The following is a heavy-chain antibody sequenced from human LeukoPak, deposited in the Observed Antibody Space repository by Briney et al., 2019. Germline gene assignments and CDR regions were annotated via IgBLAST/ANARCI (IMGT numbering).Heavy chain of an antibody. V-gene: IGHV4-61*02. Sequence: SQTLSLTCTVSGGSISSGSYYWSWIRQPAGKGLEWIGRIYTSGSTNYNPSLKSRVTISVDASKNQFSLKLSSVTAADTAVYYCARAITINFDYWGQGTLVTVSS. D-gene: IGHD3-3*01. J-gene: IGHJ4*02. CDR2: IYTSGST. CDR1: GGSISSGSYY. CDR3: ARAITINFDY.